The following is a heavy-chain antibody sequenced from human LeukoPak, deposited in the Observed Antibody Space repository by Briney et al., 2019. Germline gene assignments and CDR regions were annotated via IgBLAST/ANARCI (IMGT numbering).Heavy chain of an antibody. J-gene: IGHJ4*01. D-gene: IGHD1-26*01. Sequence: GGSLRLSCAASGLTFSSYWMSSVRQAPGQGLEWVANIKQAGSERDYVDSVKGRFNISRDNANNSLYLQMNTLSAEDTAVSYSATASGRPFDYWGPGTLVTVSS. CDR2: IKQAGSER. V-gene: IGHV3-7*01. CDR3: ATASGRPFDY. CDR1: GLTFSSYW.